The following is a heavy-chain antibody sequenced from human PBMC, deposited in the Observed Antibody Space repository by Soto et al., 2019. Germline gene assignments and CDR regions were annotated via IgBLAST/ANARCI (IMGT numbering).Heavy chain of an antibody. Sequence: QVQLVESGGGVVQPGRSLRLSCAASGFTFSSYGMHWVRQAPGKGLEWVAVISYDGSNKYYADSVKGRFTISRDNSKNTLYLQMNSLRAEDTAVYYCAKEYMEEFNAFDIWGQGTMVTVSS. CDR3: AKEYMEEFNAFDI. V-gene: IGHV3-30*18. CDR2: ISYDGSNK. J-gene: IGHJ3*02. CDR1: GFTFSSYG. D-gene: IGHD3-16*01.